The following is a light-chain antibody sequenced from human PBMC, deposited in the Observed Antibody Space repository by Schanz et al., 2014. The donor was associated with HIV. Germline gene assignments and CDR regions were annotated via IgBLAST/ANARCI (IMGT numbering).Light chain of an antibody. Sequence: QSALTQPPSASGSLGQSITISCTGTSGDVGRYDYVSWYQQHPGKAPKLMIYDVSNRPSGVSNRFSGSKSGNTASLTISGLQAEDEADYYCAAWDDSLSGYVFGTGTKLTVL. CDR1: SGDVGRYDY. CDR3: AAWDDSLSGYV. V-gene: IGLV2-14*03. J-gene: IGLJ1*01. CDR2: DVS.